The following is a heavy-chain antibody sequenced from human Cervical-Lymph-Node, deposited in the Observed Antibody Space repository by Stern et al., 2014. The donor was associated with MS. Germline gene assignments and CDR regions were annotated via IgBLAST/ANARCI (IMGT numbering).Heavy chain of an antibody. V-gene: IGHV3-74*01. J-gene: IGHJ4*02. Sequence: EVQLVESGGGLVQPGGSLRLTCSASGFAFSSYWMHWVRQAPGKGLVWVSVISNDGRTTTYADSVKGRFTISRDNAKNTVYLQVNSLRADDTAVYYCARESGSGPVDSWGQGTLVTVSS. CDR1: GFAFSSYW. CDR3: ARESGSGPVDS. CDR2: ISNDGRTT. D-gene: IGHD6-19*01.